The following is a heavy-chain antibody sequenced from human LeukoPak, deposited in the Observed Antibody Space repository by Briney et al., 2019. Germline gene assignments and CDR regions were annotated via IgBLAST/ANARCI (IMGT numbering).Heavy chain of an antibody. CDR2: VYPGDSDT. CDR1: GYSSTSYW. CDR3: ARHAMARFGELSPDY. J-gene: IGHJ4*02. D-gene: IGHD3-10*01. Sequence: GESLKISCKGSGYSSTSYWIGWVRRMPGKGLEWMGIVYPGDSDTRYSPSFQGQVTISADKSISTAYLQWSSLKASDTAMYYCARHAMARFGELSPDYWGQGTLVTVSS. V-gene: IGHV5-51*01.